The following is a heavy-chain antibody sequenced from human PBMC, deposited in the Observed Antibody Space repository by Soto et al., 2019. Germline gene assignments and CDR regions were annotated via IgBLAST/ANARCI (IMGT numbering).Heavy chain of an antibody. CDR3: AKQQMGVIRALDY. V-gene: IGHV3-23*01. J-gene: IGHJ4*02. CDR1: GFTFSNYA. CDR2: IRETGNT. Sequence: VGSLRLSCAASGFTFSNYAMSWIRQAPGKGLEWVSTIRETGNTYYADSVRGRFATSRDNSENTLYLQMSSLRAEDTAVYYCAKQQMGVIRALDYWGQGTLVTVS. D-gene: IGHD1-26*01.